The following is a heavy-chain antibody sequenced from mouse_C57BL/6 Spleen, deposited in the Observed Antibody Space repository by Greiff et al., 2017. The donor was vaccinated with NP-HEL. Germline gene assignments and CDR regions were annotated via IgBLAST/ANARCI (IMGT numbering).Heavy chain of an antibody. CDR3: ARVSYGGLYYAMDY. V-gene: IGHV1-64*01. D-gene: IGHD2-12*01. Sequence: QVQLQQPGAELVKPGASVKLSCKASGYTFTSYWMHWVKQRPGQGLEWIGMIHPNSGSTNYNEKFKSKATLTVDKSSSTAYMQLSSLTSEDSAVYYCARVSYGGLYYAMDYWGQGTSVTVSS. J-gene: IGHJ4*01. CDR2: IHPNSGST. CDR1: GYTFTSYW.